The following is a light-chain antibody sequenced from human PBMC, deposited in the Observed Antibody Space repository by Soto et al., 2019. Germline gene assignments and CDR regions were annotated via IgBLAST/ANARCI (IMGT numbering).Light chain of an antibody. Sequence: DIQMTQSPSTLSASVGDRVTITCRGSQGISSWLAWYQLKPGKAPRLLIYKASSLASGVPSRFSGGGSGTECTLTISSLQPEDVATYHCQQHPTFGQGTKVEI. J-gene: IGKJ1*01. CDR1: QGISSW. CDR3: QQHPT. CDR2: KAS. V-gene: IGKV1-5*03.